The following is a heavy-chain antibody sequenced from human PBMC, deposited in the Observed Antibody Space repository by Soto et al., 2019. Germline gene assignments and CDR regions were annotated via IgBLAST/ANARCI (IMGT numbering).Heavy chain of an antibody. CDR1: GFTFSSYW. J-gene: IGHJ6*02. Sequence: GGSLRLSCAASGFTFSSYWMHWVRQAPGKGLVWVSRINSDGSSTSYADSVKGRFTISRDNAKNTLYLQMNSLRAEDTAVYYCARDLGKRKPDDSWSGYYKYYYYGMDVWGQGTTVTVSS. CDR3: ARDLGKRKPDDSWSGYYKYYYYGMDV. CDR2: INSDGSST. V-gene: IGHV3-74*01. D-gene: IGHD3-3*01.